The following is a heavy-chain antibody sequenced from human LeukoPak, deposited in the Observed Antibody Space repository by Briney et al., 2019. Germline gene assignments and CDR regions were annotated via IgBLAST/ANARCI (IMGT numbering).Heavy chain of an antibody. CDR3: ARVLAAAGHFDY. CDR1: GGSLSSSSSY. Sequence: ASETLSLTCTVSGGSLSSSSSYWGWIRQPPGKGLEWFGRISYAGSNYYNPSLKSRVTISVDTYKNQFSLKLSSVAAADTAVYYCARVLAAAGHFDYWGQGTLVTASS. CDR2: ISYAGSN. J-gene: IGHJ4*02. D-gene: IGHD6-13*01. V-gene: IGHV4-39*01.